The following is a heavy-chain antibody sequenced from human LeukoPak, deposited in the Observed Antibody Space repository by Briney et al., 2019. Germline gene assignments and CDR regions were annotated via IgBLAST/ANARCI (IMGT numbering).Heavy chain of an antibody. Sequence: KTSETLSLTCTVSGGSISSSSYYWGWIRQPPGKGLEWIGSIYYSGSTYYNPSLKSRVTISVDTSKNQFSLKLSSVTAADTAVYYCARTTGDDAFDIWGQGTMVTVSS. CDR2: IYYSGST. CDR1: GGSISSSSYY. J-gene: IGHJ3*02. V-gene: IGHV4-39*07. D-gene: IGHD4-17*01. CDR3: ARTTGDDAFDI.